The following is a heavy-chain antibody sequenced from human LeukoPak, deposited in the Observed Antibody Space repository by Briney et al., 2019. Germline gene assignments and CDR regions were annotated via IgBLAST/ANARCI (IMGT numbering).Heavy chain of an antibody. D-gene: IGHD4-17*01. CDR3: AKEIWPTVTTPGHTHFDY. CDR2: ISGSGGST. V-gene: IGHV3-23*01. J-gene: IGHJ4*02. CDR1: GFTFSSYA. Sequence: GGSLRLSCAASGFTFSSYAMSWVRQAPGEGLEWVSAISGSGGSTYYADSVKGRFTISRDNSKNTLCLQMNSLRAEDTAVYYCAKEIWPTVTTPGHTHFDYWGQGTLVTVSS.